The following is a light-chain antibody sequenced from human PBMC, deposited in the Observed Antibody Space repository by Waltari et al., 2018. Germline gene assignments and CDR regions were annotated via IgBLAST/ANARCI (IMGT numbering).Light chain of an antibody. V-gene: IGLV2-11*01. J-gene: IGLJ2*01. CDR1: SSAAGGSNY. Sequence: QSALTQPRSVSGSPGQSVTISCTGTSSAAGGSNYVSWYQQHPGKAPKLMIYDVTKRPSGVPYRFSASKSGNTASLTISGLQAEDEADYYCCSYAGTYTLIFGGGTKLTVL. CDR2: DVT. CDR3: CSYAGTYTLI.